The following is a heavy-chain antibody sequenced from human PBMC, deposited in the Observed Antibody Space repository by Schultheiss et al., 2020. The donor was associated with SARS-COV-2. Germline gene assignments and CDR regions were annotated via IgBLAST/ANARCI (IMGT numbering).Heavy chain of an antibody. J-gene: IGHJ4*02. V-gene: IGHV3-11*01. D-gene: IGHD6-19*01. CDR2: ISSSSRTI. CDR3: ARVPDRYSSEVD. Sequence: GGSLRLSCAASGFTVSSNYMSWVRQAPGKGLEWVSYISSSSRTIYYADSVKGRFTISRDNAKNSLYLQMNSLRAEDTAVYYCARVPDRYSSEVDWGQGTLVTVSS. CDR1: GFTVSSNY.